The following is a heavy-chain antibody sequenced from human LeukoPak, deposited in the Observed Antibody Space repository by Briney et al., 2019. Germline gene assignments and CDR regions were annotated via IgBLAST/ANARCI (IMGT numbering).Heavy chain of an antibody. CDR3: ARSSVPAAMSDY. CDR1: GYTFTSYY. Sequence: ASVKVSCKSSGYTFTSYYMHWVRQAPGQGLEWMGIINPSGGSTSYAQKFQGRVTMTRDTSTSTVYMELSSLRSEDTAVYYCARSSVPAAMSDYWGQGTLVTVSS. J-gene: IGHJ4*02. CDR2: INPSGGST. D-gene: IGHD2-2*01. V-gene: IGHV1-46*01.